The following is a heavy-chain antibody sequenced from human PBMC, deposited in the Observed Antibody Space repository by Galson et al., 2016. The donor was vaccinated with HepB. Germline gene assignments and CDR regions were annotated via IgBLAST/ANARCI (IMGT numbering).Heavy chain of an antibody. J-gene: IGHJ4*02. V-gene: IGHV4-34*01. CDR1: GGSFSNYY. D-gene: IGHD5-24*01. Sequence: SETLSLTCAFYGGSFSNYYCSWIRQPPGKGLEWIGEVHPSQITNYNPSLMSRVTISVDTSKNQFSLKLSSVTAADTAVYYCARGQDPYKIRGWGQGTLVTVSS. CDR3: ARGQDPYKIRG. CDR2: VHPSQIT.